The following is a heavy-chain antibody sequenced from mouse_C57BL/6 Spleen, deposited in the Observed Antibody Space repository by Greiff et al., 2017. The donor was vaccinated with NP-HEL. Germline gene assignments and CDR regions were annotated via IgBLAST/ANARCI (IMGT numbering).Heavy chain of an antibody. D-gene: IGHD4-1*01. CDR2: IYPGDGDT. J-gene: IGHJ2*01. Sequence: VQLQQSGPELVKPGASVKISCKASGYEFSSSWMNWVKQRPGKGLEWIGRIYPGDGDTKYTGKFQGKATLTADKSSSTAYMQLSSLTSEDSSVYFCARLGLSGTDYWGQGTTLTVSS. CDR3: ARLGLSGTDY. V-gene: IGHV1-82*01. CDR1: GYEFSSSW.